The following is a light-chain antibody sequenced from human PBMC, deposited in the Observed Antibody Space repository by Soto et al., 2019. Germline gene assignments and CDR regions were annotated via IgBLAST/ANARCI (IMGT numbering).Light chain of an antibody. CDR2: ATS. CDR3: QQYGRSPYT. Sequence: EIVLTQSPGTLSLSPGERATLSCRASQSLASSYLAWYQHKPGQAPRLLIYATSSRATGIRDRFIGSGSGTDFTLTISRLEPEDFAMYYCQQYGRSPYTFGQGTKLEIK. CDR1: QSLASSY. V-gene: IGKV3-20*01. J-gene: IGKJ2*01.